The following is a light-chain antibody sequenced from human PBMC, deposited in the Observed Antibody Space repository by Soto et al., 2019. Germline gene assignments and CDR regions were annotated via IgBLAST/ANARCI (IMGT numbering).Light chain of an antibody. Sequence: NFMLTQPHSVSESPGKTVTISCTRSSGSIASNYVQWYQQRPGSAPTTVIYEDNQRPSGVPDRFSASIDISSNSASLTISGLTSEDEADYYCQSYDSSNPWVFGGGTKVTVL. CDR2: EDN. CDR1: SGSIASNY. CDR3: QSYDSSNPWV. V-gene: IGLV6-57*03. J-gene: IGLJ3*02.